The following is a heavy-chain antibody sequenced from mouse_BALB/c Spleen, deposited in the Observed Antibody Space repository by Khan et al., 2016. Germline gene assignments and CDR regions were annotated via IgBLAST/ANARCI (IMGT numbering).Heavy chain of an antibody. Sequence: EVELVESGGGLVQPGGSLKLSCAASGFTFSSYTMSWVRQTPEKRLVWVAYISNGGGSTYYPDTVKGRFTISRDNAKNTLYLQMSSLKSEDTAMYYCARDGDDGYYAMDYWGQGTSVTVSS. CDR1: GFTFSSYT. V-gene: IGHV5-12-2*01. D-gene: IGHD2-3*01. CDR3: ARDGDDGYYAMDY. J-gene: IGHJ4*01. CDR2: ISNGGGST.